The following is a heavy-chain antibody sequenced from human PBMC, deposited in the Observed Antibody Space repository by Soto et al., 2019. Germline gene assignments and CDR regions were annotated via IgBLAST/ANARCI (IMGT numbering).Heavy chain of an antibody. D-gene: IGHD4-17*01. J-gene: IGHJ4*02. Sequence: GGSLRLSCAASGFTFSSYAMSWVRQAPGKGLEWVSAISGSGGSTYYADSVKGRFTISRDNSKNTLYLQMNSLRAEDTAVYYCAKYDYGDYVPRYFDYWGQGTLVTVSS. V-gene: IGHV3-23*01. CDR3: AKYDYGDYVPRYFDY. CDR1: GFTFSSYA. CDR2: ISGSGGST.